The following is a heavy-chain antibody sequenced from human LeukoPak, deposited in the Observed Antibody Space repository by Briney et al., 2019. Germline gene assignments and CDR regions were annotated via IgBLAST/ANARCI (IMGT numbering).Heavy chain of an antibody. Sequence: GGSLRLSCSASGFTFSSYAMNWVRQAPGKGLEYVSAISTDGSSTSYADSVKGRFTISRDNSKNTLYLQMNSLRAEDTAVYYCARVRLDSSERYLDAFENWGQGTMVTVSS. CDR3: ARVRLDSSERYLDAFEN. J-gene: IGHJ3*02. D-gene: IGHD6-19*01. CDR1: GFTFSSYA. V-gene: IGHV3-64*04. CDR2: ISTDGSST.